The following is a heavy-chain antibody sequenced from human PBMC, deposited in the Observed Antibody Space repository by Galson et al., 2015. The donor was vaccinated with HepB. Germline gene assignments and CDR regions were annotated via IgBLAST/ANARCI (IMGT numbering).Heavy chain of an antibody. CDR2: ISYDGSNK. J-gene: IGHJ4*02. V-gene: IGHV3-30-3*01. D-gene: IGHD3-16*01. CDR1: GFTFSSYA. CDR3: ARGGYYDYVWGSWYFDY. Sequence: SLRLSCAASGFTFSSYAMHWVRQAPGKGLEWVAAISYDGSNKYYADSVKGRFTISRDNSKNTLYLQMNSLRAEDTAVYYCARGGYYDYVWGSWYFDYWGQGTLVTVSS.